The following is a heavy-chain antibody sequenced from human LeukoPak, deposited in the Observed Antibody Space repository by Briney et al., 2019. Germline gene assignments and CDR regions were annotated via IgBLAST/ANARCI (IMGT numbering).Heavy chain of an antibody. CDR2: ISSSSSYI. CDR1: GFTFSSYS. V-gene: IGHV3-21*01. Sequence: GGSLRLSCAASGFTFSSYSMNWVRQAPGKGLEWVSSISSSSSYIYYADSVKGRFTISRDNAKNSLYLQMNSLRAEDTAVYYCAIDRIAAAGNWFDPWGQGTLVTVSS. J-gene: IGHJ5*02. CDR3: AIDRIAAAGNWFDP. D-gene: IGHD6-13*01.